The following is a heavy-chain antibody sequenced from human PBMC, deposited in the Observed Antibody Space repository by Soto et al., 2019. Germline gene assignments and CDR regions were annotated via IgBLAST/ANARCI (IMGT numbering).Heavy chain of an antibody. CDR1: GGTFSSYA. J-gene: IGHJ6*02. D-gene: IGHD6-19*01. Sequence: SVKVSCKASGGTFSSYAISWVRQAPGQGLEWMGGIIPIFGTANYAQKFQGRVTITADESTSTAYMELSSLRSEDTAVYYCASRVAGVAGNYYYYYGMDVWGQGTTVTVSS. V-gene: IGHV1-69*13. CDR3: ASRVAGVAGNYYYYYGMDV. CDR2: IIPIFGTA.